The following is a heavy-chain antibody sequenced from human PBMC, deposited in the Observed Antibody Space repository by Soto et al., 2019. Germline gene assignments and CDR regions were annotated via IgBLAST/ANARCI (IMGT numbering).Heavy chain of an antibody. CDR3: AREQRVTIFGVVIYYYYGLDV. J-gene: IGHJ6*02. CDR1: GFTFSSYS. V-gene: IGHV3-48*02. Sequence: GGSLRLSCAASGFTFSSYSMNWVRQAPGKGLEWVSYISSSSSTIYYADSVKGRFTISRDNAKNSLYLQMNSLRDEDTAVYYCAREQRVTIFGVVIYYYYGLDVWGQGTTVTVSS. D-gene: IGHD3-3*01. CDR2: ISSSSSTI.